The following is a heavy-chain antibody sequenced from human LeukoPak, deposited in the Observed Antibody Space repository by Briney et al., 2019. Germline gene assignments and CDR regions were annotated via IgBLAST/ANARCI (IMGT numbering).Heavy chain of an antibody. D-gene: IGHD2-15*01. CDR2: IYGGGSFT. CDR1: GFTFSNYV. J-gene: IGHJ4*02. V-gene: IGHV3-23*03. Sequence: GGSLRLSRAASGFTFSNYVMGWVRQDLGKGLQWVSLIYGGGSFTSYADSVKGRLTISRDNSKNTLYLQMNSLRAEDTAVYYCAKAEGYCSGTWCFRWFDWWGQGTLVTVSS. CDR3: AKAEGYCSGTWCFRWFDW.